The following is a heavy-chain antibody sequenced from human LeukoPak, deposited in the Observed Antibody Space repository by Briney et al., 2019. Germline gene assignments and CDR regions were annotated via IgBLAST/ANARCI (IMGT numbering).Heavy chain of an antibody. CDR2: ISAYDGNT. CDR3: ARTTLGIAAARAEYFQH. Sequence: GASVKVSCKASGYTFTSYGISWVRQAPGQGLEWMGWISAYDGNTNYAQKLQGRVTMTTDTSTSTAYMELRSLRSDDTAVYYCARTTLGIAAARAEYFQHWGQGTLVTVSS. V-gene: IGHV1-18*01. J-gene: IGHJ1*01. D-gene: IGHD6-13*01. CDR1: GYTFTSYG.